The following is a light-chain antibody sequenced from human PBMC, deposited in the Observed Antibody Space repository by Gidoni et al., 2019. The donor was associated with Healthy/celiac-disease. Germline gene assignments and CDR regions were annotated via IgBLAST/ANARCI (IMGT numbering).Light chain of an antibody. Sequence: DIQMTQSPSSLSASVGDRVTITCRASQSISSYLNWYQQKPGKAPKLLIYAASILQSGVPSRFSGSGSGTDFTLTISSLQPEEFATYDCQQSYSTRCSFGQGTKLEIK. CDR1: QSISSY. CDR3: QQSYSTRCS. V-gene: IGKV1-39*01. CDR2: AAS. J-gene: IGKJ2*04.